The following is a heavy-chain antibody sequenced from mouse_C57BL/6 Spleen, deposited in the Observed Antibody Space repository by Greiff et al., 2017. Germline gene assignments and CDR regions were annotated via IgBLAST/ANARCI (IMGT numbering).Heavy chain of an antibody. V-gene: IGHV1-50*01. CDR3: AADDPGDGDG. CDR1: GYTFTSYW. CDR2: IDPSDSYT. J-gene: IGHJ1*03. Sequence: VPLQQPGAELVKPGASVKLSCKASGYTFTSYWMQWVKQRPGQGLEWIGEIDPSDSYTNYNQKFKGKATLTVDTSSSTAYMQRSSLTSEDSAVYDGAADDPGDGDGGGTGTKGNVSA. D-gene: IGHD3-3*01.